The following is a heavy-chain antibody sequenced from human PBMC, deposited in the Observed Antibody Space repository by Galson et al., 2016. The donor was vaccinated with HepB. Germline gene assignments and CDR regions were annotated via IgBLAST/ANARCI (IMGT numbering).Heavy chain of an antibody. CDR1: GFTFSNYY. V-gene: IGHV3-21*01. CDR2: ISNSSKYI. Sequence: SLRLSCAASGFTFSNYYMHWVRQAPGRGLEWVSSISNSSKYIYYADSMKGRFTISRDNANNPLFLQMESLRADDTAVYYCARDRGIAAGGWFDPWGQGTQVTVSS. J-gene: IGHJ5*02. CDR3: ARDRGIAAGGWFDP. D-gene: IGHD6-13*01.